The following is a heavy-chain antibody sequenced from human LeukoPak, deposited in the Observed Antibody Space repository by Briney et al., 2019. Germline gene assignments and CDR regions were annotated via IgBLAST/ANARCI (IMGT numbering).Heavy chain of an antibody. CDR1: GGSISSSSYY. V-gene: IGHV4-39*01. D-gene: IGHD1-7*01. CDR3: ARHLELRYFDY. J-gene: IGHJ4*02. Sequence: SETLSLTCIVSGGSISSSSYYWGWIRQPPGKGLEWIGSIYYSGSTYYNPSLKSRVTISVDTSKNQFSLKLSSVTAADTAVYYCARHLELRYFDYWGQGTLVTVSS. CDR2: IYYSGST.